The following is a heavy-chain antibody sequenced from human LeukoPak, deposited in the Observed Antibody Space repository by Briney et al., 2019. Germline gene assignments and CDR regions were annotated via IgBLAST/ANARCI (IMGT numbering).Heavy chain of an antibody. CDR1: GGSFRGYY. CDR2: INHSGST. CDR3: ARVRGYYYDSSGPRPYYFDY. D-gene: IGHD3-22*01. V-gene: IGHV4-34*01. J-gene: IGHJ4*02. Sequence: SETLSLTCAVYGGSFRGYYWSWIRQPPGKGLEWIGEINHSGSTNYNPSLKSRVTISVDTSKNQFSLKLSSVTAADTAVYYCARVRGYYYDSSGPRPYYFDYWGQGTLVTVSS.